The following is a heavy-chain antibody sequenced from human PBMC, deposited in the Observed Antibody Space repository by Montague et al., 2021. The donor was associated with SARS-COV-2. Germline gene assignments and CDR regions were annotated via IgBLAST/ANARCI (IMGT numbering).Heavy chain of an antibody. J-gene: IGHJ4*02. CDR1: GDSVSSTTYY. V-gene: IGHV4-39*07. D-gene: IGHD3-16*01. CDR3: ARVGGGRTFYY. CDR2: NYYSGRS. Sequence: SETLSLTCTVSGDSVSSTTYYWACHPQPPGKGLEYIGTNYYSGRSYYNPSLKSRVAMSVDTSKNQFSLKLDSVTAADTAVYYCARVGGGRTFYYWGQGILVTVSS.